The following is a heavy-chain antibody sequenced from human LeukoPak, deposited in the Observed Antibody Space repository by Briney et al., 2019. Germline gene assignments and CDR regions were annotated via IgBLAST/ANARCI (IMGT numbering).Heavy chain of an antibody. Sequence: GRSLRLSCAASGFTFDDYAMHGVRQAPGKGLEWVSGISWNSGSIGYADSVKGRFTISRDNAKDSLYLQVNSLRAEDTALYYCAKDIWKLLWYGMDVWGQGTTVTVSS. CDR1: GFTFDDYA. D-gene: IGHD3-10*01. CDR2: ISWNSGSI. V-gene: IGHV3-9*01. J-gene: IGHJ6*02. CDR3: AKDIWKLLWYGMDV.